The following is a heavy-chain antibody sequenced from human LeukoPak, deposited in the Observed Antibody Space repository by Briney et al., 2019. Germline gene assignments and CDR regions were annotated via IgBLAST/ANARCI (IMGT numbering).Heavy chain of an antibody. Sequence: ASVKVSCKASGYTFTDYFMNWMRQAPGQRLEWMGWINAGNGNTKYSQKLQGRVTITRDTSSSTAYMQLSSLRSEDTAVYYCAREGQQWLVVDYYYGMDVWGQGTTVTVSS. J-gene: IGHJ6*02. CDR1: GYTFTDYF. CDR2: INAGNGNT. D-gene: IGHD6-19*01. CDR3: AREGQQWLVVDYYYGMDV. V-gene: IGHV1/OR15-3*02.